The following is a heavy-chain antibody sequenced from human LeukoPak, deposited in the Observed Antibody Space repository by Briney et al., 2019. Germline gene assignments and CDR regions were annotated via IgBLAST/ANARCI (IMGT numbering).Heavy chain of an antibody. CDR3: ARGNHRHSPVTTFDY. D-gene: IGHD4-17*01. Sequence: SETLSLTCALSVGSISSGGYCSSWIRQPPGKCLEWIGYIYHSGSTYYNPSLKSRVTISVDRSKNQFSLKLSSVTAADTAVYYCARGNHRHSPVTTFDYWGQGTLVTVSS. V-gene: IGHV4-30-2*01. CDR2: IYHSGST. J-gene: IGHJ4*02. CDR1: VGSISSGGYC.